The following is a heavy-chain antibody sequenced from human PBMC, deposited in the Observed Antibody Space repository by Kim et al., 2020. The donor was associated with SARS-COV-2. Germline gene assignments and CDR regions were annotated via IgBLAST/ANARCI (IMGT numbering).Heavy chain of an antibody. Sequence: SGKGRFTISRDNDKNSLYLQMNSLSAEDTAVYYCARGCGGASCNKPVVCYWGQRTLVTVSS. V-gene: IGHV3-7*04. D-gene: IGHD2-15*01. J-gene: IGHJ4*02. CDR3: ARGCGGASCNKPVVCY.